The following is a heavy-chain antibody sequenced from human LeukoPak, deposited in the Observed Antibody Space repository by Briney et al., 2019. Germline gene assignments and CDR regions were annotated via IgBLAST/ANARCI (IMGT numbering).Heavy chain of an antibody. CDR2: ISGDGRTI. V-gene: IGHV3-64D*09. CDR1: GFAVSAVD. Sequence: GGSLRLSCSASGFAVSAVDMHSVRQAPGKGLEYLSAISGDGRTIYYADSVRGRFTISRDNAKNTLYLQMSSLRVEDTALYYCVKIARDWGQGTLVTVSS. J-gene: IGHJ4*02. CDR3: VKIARD.